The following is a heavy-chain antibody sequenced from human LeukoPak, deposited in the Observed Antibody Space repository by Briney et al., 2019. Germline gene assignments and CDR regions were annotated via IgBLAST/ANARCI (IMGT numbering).Heavy chain of an antibody. D-gene: IGHD1-26*01. J-gene: IGHJ4*02. V-gene: IGHV3-7*03. CDR3: ARLVGDITCYDQ. CDR1: GFTFSSYW. CDR2: INHNGNVN. Sequence: GGSLRLSCAASGFTFSSYWMNWARQAPGKGLEWVASINHNGNVNYYVDSVKGRFTISRDNAKNSLYLQMSNLRAEDTAVYFCARLVGDITCYDQWGQGTLVTVS.